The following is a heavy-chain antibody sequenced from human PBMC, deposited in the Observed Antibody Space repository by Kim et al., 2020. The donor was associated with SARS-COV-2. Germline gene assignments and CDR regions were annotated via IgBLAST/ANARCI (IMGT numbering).Heavy chain of an antibody. CDR3: AKDVGYSSGWYGAFDI. D-gene: IGHD6-19*01. CDR2: ISWNSGSI. CDR1: GFTFDDYA. V-gene: IGHV3-9*01. J-gene: IGHJ3*02. Sequence: GGSLRLSCAASGFTFDDYAMHWVRQAPGKGLEWVSGISWNSGSIGYADSVKGRFTISRDNAKNSLYLQMNSLRAEDTALYYCAKDVGYSSGWYGAFDIWGQGTMFTVSS.